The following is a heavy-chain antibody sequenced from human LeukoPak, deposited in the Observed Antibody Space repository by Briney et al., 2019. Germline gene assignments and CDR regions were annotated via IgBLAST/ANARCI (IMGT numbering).Heavy chain of an antibody. CDR3: AREEIAAADDAFDI. CDR1: GYTFTSYG. V-gene: IGHV1-18*01. Sequence: ASVKVSRKASGYTFTSYGISWVRQAPGQGLEWMGWISAYNGNTNYAQKLQGGVTMTTDTSTSTAYMELRSLRSDDTAVYYCAREEIAAADDAFDIWGQGTMVTVSS. J-gene: IGHJ3*02. CDR2: ISAYNGNT. D-gene: IGHD6-13*01.